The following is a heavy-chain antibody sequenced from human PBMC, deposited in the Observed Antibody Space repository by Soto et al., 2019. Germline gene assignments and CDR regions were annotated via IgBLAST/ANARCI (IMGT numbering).Heavy chain of an antibody. CDR3: TRDAYPDRSLAKSAHRYGMDV. CDR2: IKSKTDGGTT. V-gene: IGHV3-15*01. Sequence: GGSLRLSCAASGFTFSNAWMSWVRQAPGKGLEWVGRIKSKTDGGTTDYAAPVKGRFTISRDDSKNTLYLQMNSLKTEDTAVYYCTRDAYPDRSLAKSAHRYGMDVWGQGTTVTVSS. J-gene: IGHJ6*02. CDR1: GFTFSNAW. D-gene: IGHD3-3*01.